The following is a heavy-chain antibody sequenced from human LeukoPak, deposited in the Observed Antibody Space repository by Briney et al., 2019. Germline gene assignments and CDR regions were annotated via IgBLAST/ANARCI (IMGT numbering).Heavy chain of an antibody. V-gene: IGHV4-34*01. CDR3: ARGRYPIYSSGWYISRTHSRSFDY. J-gene: IGHJ4*02. CDR1: GGSFSGYY. Sequence: SETLSLTCAVYGGSFSGYYWSWIRQPPGKGLEGIGEINHSGSTNYNPSLKSRVTISVDTSKNQFSLKLSSVTAADTAVYYCARGRYPIYSSGWYISRTHSRSFDYWGQGTLVTVSS. D-gene: IGHD6-19*01. CDR2: INHSGST.